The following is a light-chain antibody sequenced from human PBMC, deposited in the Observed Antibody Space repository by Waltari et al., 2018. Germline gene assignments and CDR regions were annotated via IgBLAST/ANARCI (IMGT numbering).Light chain of an antibody. J-gene: IGLJ2*01. CDR1: SIDVGDYNF. V-gene: IGLV2-14*03. CDR3: SSFTGSSFVL. Sequence: QSALTPPASVSGSPGQSITISCTGPSIDVGDYNFVPWYQHHPGKAPKLIIYDVSDRPSGVSNRFSGSKSGNTASLTISGLQAEDEAMYYCSSFTGSSFVLFGGGTMLTVL. CDR2: DVS.